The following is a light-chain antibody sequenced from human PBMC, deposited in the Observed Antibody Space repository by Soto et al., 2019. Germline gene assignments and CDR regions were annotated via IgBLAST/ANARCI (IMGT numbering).Light chain of an antibody. CDR3: QKYRSAASLT. Sequence: DIEMTQSPSSLSASVGDRVTITCRASQGISNFLAWYQHKPGKVPKLLIYAASTLQSGVPSRFSGSESGTDFTLTISSLQPEDVATYYCQKYRSAASLTFGGGTKVEIK. J-gene: IGKJ4*01. CDR2: AAS. CDR1: QGISNF. V-gene: IGKV1-27*01.